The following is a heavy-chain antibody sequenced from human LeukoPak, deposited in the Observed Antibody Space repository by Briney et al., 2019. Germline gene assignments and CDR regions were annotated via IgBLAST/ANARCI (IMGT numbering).Heavy chain of an antibody. CDR1: GGSVSSSTYY. CDR3: ARQQCNGGSCYARAIWFDP. CDR2: IYYTGHN. Sequence: SETLSLTCTVSGGSVSSSTYYWGWIRPPPGKGLEWIASIYYTGHNYYNPSLTSRVTISVDTSKNHFSLNLNSVTAADTAVYYCARQQCNGGSCYARAIWFDPWGQGTLVSVSS. D-gene: IGHD2-15*01. V-gene: IGHV4-39*01. J-gene: IGHJ5*02.